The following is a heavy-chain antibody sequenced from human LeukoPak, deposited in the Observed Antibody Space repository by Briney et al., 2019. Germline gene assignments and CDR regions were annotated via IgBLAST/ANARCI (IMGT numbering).Heavy chain of an antibody. CDR3: ARGDIPDF. J-gene: IGHJ4*02. D-gene: IGHD2-21*01. CDR2: IYHSGNT. Sequence: PSETLSLTCGVSGYSISSGYYWGWIRQSPGKGLEWIGSIYHSGNTYYNLSLKSRVTISVDTSKNQFSLKLSSVTAAATAVYYCARGDIPDFWGQGTLVTVSS. V-gene: IGHV4-38-2*01. CDR1: GYSISSGYY.